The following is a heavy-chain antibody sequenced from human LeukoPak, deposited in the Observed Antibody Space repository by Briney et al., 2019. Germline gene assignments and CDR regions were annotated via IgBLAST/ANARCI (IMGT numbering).Heavy chain of an antibody. J-gene: IGHJ4*02. CDR1: XFTFSSYA. CDR3: ARGIWSRTVSSYYFDC. D-gene: IGHD3-3*01. CDR2: ISYDGSNK. V-gene: IGHV3-30-3*01. Sequence: SLRLXXAASXFTFSSYAMHWVRQAPGKGLEWVAVISYDGSNKYYADSVKGRFTISRDNSKNTLYLQMNSLRAEDTAVYYCARGIWSRTVSSYYFDCWGQGTLVTVSS.